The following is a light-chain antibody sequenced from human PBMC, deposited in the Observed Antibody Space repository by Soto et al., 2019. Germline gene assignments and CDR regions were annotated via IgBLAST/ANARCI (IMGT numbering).Light chain of an antibody. Sequence: DIQMTQSPSSLSASVGDRVTITCRASQSISSYLNWYQQKPGKAPKLLIYAASSLQSGIPSRFSGSGSETDFTLTISSLQPEDFATYYCQQSYSTPWTFGQGAKVDNK. CDR3: QQSYSTPWT. V-gene: IGKV1-39*01. CDR1: QSISSY. CDR2: AAS. J-gene: IGKJ1*01.